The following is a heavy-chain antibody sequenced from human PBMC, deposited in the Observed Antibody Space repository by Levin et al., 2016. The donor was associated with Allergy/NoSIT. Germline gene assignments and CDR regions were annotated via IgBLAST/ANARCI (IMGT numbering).Heavy chain of an antibody. V-gene: IGHV4-34*01. CDR1: GGSFSDYY. D-gene: IGHD3-3*01. CDR2: INHSGST. CDR3: ARRRTYDFWSGKGYQYYYYMDV. J-gene: IGHJ6*03. Sequence: SETLSLTCAVYGGSFSDYYWNWIRQPPGKGLEWVGEINHSGSTNYKPSLKSRLTISVDTSKNHFSLKLRSVTAADTAVYYCARRRTYDFWSGKGYQYYYYMDVWGKGTTVTVSS.